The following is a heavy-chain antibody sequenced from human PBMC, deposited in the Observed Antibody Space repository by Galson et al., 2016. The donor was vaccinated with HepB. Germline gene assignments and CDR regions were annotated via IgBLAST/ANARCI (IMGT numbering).Heavy chain of an antibody. CDR2: ISYDGSHK. CDR3: AKNDILAGYSAFDY. CDR1: GFTFSSYA. V-gene: IGHV3-30*18. Sequence: SLRLSCAASGFTFSSYAMHWVRQAPGKGLEWVAVISYDGSHKYYAASVKGRFTISRDNSKNTLSLQMNSLRAEDTAVYYCAKNDILAGYSAFDYWGQGAPVTVSS. D-gene: IGHD3-9*01. J-gene: IGHJ4*02.